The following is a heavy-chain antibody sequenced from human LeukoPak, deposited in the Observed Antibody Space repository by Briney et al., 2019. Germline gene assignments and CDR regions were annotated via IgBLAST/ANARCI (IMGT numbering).Heavy chain of an antibody. D-gene: IGHD3-3*01. V-gene: IGHV3-21*01. Sequence: PGGSLRLSCAASGFTFSSYAMSWVRQAPGKGLVWVSSISSSSSYIYYADSVKGRFTISRDNAKNSLYLQMNSLRAEDTAVYYCASGGLRFLEWLYPHYWGQGTLVTVSS. CDR2: ISSSSSYI. CDR1: GFTFSSYA. J-gene: IGHJ4*02. CDR3: ASGGLRFLEWLYPHY.